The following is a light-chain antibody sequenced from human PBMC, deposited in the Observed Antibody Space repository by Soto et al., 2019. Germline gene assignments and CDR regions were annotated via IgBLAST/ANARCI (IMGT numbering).Light chain of an antibody. J-gene: IGLJ3*02. Sequence: QLVLTQSPSASASLGASVKFTCTLSRGHSGYGIAWHQQQPEKGPRYLMSLNSDGSHRKGDGIPDRFSGSSSGAERFLTISSLQTDDEAEYYCQTWDTGTRVFGGGTKLTVL. CDR3: QTWDTGTRV. CDR1: RGHSGYG. V-gene: IGLV4-69*01. CDR2: LNSDGSH.